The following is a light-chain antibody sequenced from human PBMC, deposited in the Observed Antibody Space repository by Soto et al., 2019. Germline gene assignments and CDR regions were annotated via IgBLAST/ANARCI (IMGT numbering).Light chain of an antibody. CDR1: QSVNSN. CDR3: QQYNNWPLT. V-gene: IGKV3-15*01. Sequence: EIVMTQSPATLSVSPGERATLSCRASQSVNSNLAWYQQKPGQAPRLLIYGASTRATGIPARFSGSGSGTEFTLTISSLQSEDFAVYHCQQYNNWPLTFGQGTRLVIK. J-gene: IGKJ5*01. CDR2: GAS.